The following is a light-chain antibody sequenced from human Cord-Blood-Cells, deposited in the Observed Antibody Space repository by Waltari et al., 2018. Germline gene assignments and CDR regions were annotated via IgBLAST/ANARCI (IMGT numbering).Light chain of an antibody. CDR3: SSYTSSSTLV. V-gene: IGLV2-14*01. CDR1: SIDVGGYNY. J-gene: IGLJ2*01. Sequence: QSALTQPASVSGSPGQSITISCTGTSIDVGGYNYVSWYQQHPGKAPKLMIYDVSKRPSGVSNRFSGSKSGNTASLTISGLQAEDEADYYCSSYTSSSTLVFGGGTELTVL. CDR2: DVS.